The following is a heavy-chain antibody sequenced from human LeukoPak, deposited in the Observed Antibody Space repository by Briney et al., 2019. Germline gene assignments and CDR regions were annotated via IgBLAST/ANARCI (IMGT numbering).Heavy chain of an antibody. V-gene: IGHV3-23*01. D-gene: IGHD2-2*01. CDR3: AKGGYCSRTSCYGANCGGDCYYYFDH. CDR1: GGSVSSTTYY. CDR2: ISGSGGST. Sequence: PSETLSLTCTVSGGSVSSTTYYWSWVRQAPGKGLEWVSAISGSGGSTYHADSVKGRFTISRDNSKNTLNLQMNSLRAEDTAVYCCAKGGYCSRTSCYGANCGGDCYYYFDHWGQGTLVTVSS. J-gene: IGHJ4*02.